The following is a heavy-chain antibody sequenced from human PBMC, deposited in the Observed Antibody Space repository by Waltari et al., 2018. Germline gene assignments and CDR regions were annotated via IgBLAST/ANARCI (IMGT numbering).Heavy chain of an antibody. CDR2: IYHSGST. V-gene: IGHV4-38-2*02. CDR1: GYSISSGYY. D-gene: IGHD6-19*01. J-gene: IGHJ6*03. CDR3: ASSYSSGWYKKTYYYYYMDV. Sequence: QVQLQESGPGLVKPSETLSLTCTVSGYSISSGYYWGWIRQPPGKGLEWIGSIYHSGSTYYNPSLKSRVTISVDTSKNQFSLKLSSVTAADTAVYYCASSYSSGWYKKTYYYYYMDVWGKGTTVTVSS.